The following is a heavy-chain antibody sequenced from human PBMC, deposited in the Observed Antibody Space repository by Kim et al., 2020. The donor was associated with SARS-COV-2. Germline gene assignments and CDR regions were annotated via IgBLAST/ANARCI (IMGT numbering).Heavy chain of an antibody. V-gene: IGHV4-59*13. CDR3: ARGERRGTLGNYRTGKFDY. CDR1: GDSINPYY. CDR2: VHYKGST. Sequence: SETLSLTCTVSGDSINPYYWSWIRQPPGKGLEWIGYVHYKGSTNYNPSLESRVTISMDTSKNEFSLKLNYVTAADTAIYYCARGERRGTLGNYRTGKFDYWGQGSLVTVSS. D-gene: IGHD3-10*01. J-gene: IGHJ4*02.